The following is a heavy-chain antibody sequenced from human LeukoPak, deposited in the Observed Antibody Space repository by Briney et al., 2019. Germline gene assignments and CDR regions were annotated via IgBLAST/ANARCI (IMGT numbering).Heavy chain of an antibody. D-gene: IGHD4-17*01. CDR3: ASRPDGDANTLDY. V-gene: IGHV3-53*01. CDR1: GFTFSSYS. CDR2: ISSGGST. Sequence: GGSLRLSCAASGFTFSSYSMNWVRQAPGKGLEWVSIISSGGSTYYADSVKGRFTISKDNSKNMLFLQMNSLRVDDTALYYCASRPDGDANTLDYWGQGTLVTVSS. J-gene: IGHJ4*02.